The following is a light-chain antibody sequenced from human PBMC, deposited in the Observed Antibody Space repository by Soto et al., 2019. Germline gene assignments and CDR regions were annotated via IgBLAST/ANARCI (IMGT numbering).Light chain of an antibody. CDR3: QQYDNWPPWT. J-gene: IGKJ1*01. CDR2: KVS. Sequence: DIVMTQTPLSSPVTLGQAASISCRSSQSLLHSDGNTYLSWFQQRPGQPPRLLIYKVSDRFSGVPDRFSGIGSGTEFTLTISSLQSEDFAIYYCQQYDNWPPWTFGQGTKVDI. V-gene: IGKV2-24*01. CDR1: QSLLHSDGNTY.